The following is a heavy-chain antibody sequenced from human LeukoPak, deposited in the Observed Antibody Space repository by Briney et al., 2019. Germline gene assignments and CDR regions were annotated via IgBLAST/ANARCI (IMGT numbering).Heavy chain of an antibody. Sequence: ASVNVSCKASGYTFTSYDINWVRQATGQGLEWMGWMNPNSGNTGYAQKFQGRVTMTRNTSISTAYMELSSLRSEDTAVYYCARVGYSYDAFDIWGQGTMVTVSS. CDR1: GYTFTSYD. D-gene: IGHD5-18*01. CDR2: MNPNSGNT. J-gene: IGHJ3*02. V-gene: IGHV1-8*01. CDR3: ARVGYSYDAFDI.